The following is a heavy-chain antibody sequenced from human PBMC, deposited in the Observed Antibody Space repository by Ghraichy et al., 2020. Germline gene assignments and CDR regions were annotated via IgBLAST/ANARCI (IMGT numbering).Heavy chain of an antibody. Sequence: GGSLRLSCAASGFTFGNSWMSWVRQAPGKGLEWVGRIKSKTSGGTTDYAAPVKGRFTISRDDSKNTLYLQMNSLKTEDTAVYYCTTVSNGYNLIGYWGQGTLVTVSS. CDR3: TTVSNGYNLIGY. CDR1: GFTFGNSW. CDR2: IKSKTSGGTT. V-gene: IGHV3-15*01. D-gene: IGHD5-24*01. J-gene: IGHJ4*02.